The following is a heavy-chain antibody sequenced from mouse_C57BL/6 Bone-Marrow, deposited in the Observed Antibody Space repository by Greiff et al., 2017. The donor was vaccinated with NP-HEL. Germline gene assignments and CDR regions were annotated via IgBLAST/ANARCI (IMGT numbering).Heavy chain of an antibody. CDR3: AREGGYDGYFDV. Sequence: QVQLKQSGAELARPGASVKLSCKASGYTFTSYGISWVKQRTGQGLEWIGEIYPRSGNTYYNEKFKGKATLTADKSSSTAYMELRSLTSEDSAVYFCAREGGYDGYFDVWGTGTTVTVSS. D-gene: IGHD2-2*01. J-gene: IGHJ1*03. CDR1: GYTFTSYG. CDR2: IYPRSGNT. V-gene: IGHV1-81*01.